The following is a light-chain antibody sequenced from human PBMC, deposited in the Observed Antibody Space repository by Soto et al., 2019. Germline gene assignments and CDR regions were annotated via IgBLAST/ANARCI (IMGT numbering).Light chain of an antibody. CDR3: QQRSSWPLT. CDR1: RGIDTY. J-gene: IGKJ4*01. Sequence: EIVLTQSPATLSLSPWERATLSCRASRGIDTYLAWYQQKRGQAPRLLIYDASNRTTGIPARFSGGGSGTDFTLSISSLETDDFAVYYCQQRSSWPLTFGGGTKVEIK. CDR2: DAS. V-gene: IGKV3-11*01.